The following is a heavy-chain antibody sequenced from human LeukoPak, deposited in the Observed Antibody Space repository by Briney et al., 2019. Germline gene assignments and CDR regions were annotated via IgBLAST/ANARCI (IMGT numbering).Heavy chain of an antibody. D-gene: IGHD3-3*01. CDR2: INDSGST. CDR3: ARVLYRPANYVFGGGYSCPNWSAP. V-gene: IGHV4-34*01. Sequence: KSSETLSLTCAVYGGSFSGYYWSWIRQPPGKGLEWIGEINDSGSTKYNPSLKSRVTISVDTSKNQFSLKLNSVTAADTAMYYCARVLYRPANYVFGGGYSCPNWSAPWGQGTLVTVSS. J-gene: IGHJ5*02. CDR1: GGSFSGYY.